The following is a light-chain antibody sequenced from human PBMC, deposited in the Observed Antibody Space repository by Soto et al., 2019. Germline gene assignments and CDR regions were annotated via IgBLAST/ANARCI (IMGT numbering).Light chain of an antibody. CDR1: QSVRSGR. Sequence: EIVLTQSPDTLSLSPGERATLSCRASQSVRSGRLAWYQQKPGQAPRLVIFDASNRASGIPVRFSGSGSGTDFTLTITRLEPEDFAVYYCHEYDGSPPITFGLGTRLEIK. J-gene: IGKJ5*01. CDR2: DAS. V-gene: IGKV3-20*01. CDR3: HEYDGSPPIT.